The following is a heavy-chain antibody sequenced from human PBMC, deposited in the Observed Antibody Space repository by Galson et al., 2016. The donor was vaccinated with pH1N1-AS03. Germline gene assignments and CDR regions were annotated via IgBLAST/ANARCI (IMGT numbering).Heavy chain of an antibody. V-gene: IGHV1-3*01. CDR2: INAGNGNT. J-gene: IGHJ6*02. CDR1: GYTFTSYG. D-gene: IGHD1-26*01. Sequence: SVKVSCKASGYTFTSYGISWVRQAPGQRLEWMGWINAGNGNTTYSQSFQGRVTITRDTSASKAYMELSSLRSEDTAVYYCARGRGSYGMDVWGQGTTVTVSS. CDR3: ARGRGSYGMDV.